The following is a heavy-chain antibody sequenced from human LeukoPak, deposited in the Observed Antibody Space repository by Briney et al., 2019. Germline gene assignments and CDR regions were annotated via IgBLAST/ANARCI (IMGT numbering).Heavy chain of an antibody. Sequence: PGGSLRLSCAASGFTFSRYSMNWVRQAPGKGLEWLSFINSEGNNIYYADSVKGRFTISRDNARNTLYLEMNSLRMEDTAKYYCATSRVFDHWGQGTLVTVSS. CDR2: INSEGNNI. CDR3: ATSRVFDH. CDR1: GFTFSRYS. V-gene: IGHV3-48*04. J-gene: IGHJ4*02.